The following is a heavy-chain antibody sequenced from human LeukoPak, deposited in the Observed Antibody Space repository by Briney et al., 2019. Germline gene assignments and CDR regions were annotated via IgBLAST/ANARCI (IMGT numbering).Heavy chain of an antibody. V-gene: IGHV1-2*02. D-gene: IGHD6-6*01. CDR1: GYTFTGYY. CDR3: ARKMSSSYYYGMDV. J-gene: IGHJ6*02. CDR2: INANNGDT. Sequence: ASVKVSCKASGYTFTGYYMHWVRQAPGQGLEWMGWINANNGDTNYAQKFQGRVTMTRDTSISTAYMELSRLRSDDTAVYYCARKMSSSYYYGMDVWGQGTTVTVSS.